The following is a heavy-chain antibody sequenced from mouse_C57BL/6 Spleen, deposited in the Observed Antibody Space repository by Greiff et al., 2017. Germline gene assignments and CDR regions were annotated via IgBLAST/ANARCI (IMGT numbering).Heavy chain of an antibody. Sequence: QVQLQQSGAELVRPGASVTLSCKASGYTFTDYEMHWVKQTPVHGLEWIGAIDPETGGTAYNQKFKGKAILTADKSSSTAYMELRSLTSEDSAVYYCTRTLRLYAMDYWGQGTSVTVSS. CDR1: GYTFTDYE. CDR2: IDPETGGT. CDR3: TRTLRLYAMDY. V-gene: IGHV1-15*01. D-gene: IGHD1-2*01. J-gene: IGHJ4*01.